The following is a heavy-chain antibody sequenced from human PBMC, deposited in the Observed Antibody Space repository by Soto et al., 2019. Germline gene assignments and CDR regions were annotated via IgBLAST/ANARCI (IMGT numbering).Heavy chain of an antibody. V-gene: IGHV4-34*01. J-gene: IGHJ6*02. D-gene: IGHD2-21*02. CDR2: INHSGST. CDR3: ATRYETASGMDV. Sequence: SETLSLTCAVYGGSFSGYYWSWIRQPPGKGLEWIGEINHSGSTNYNPSLKSRVTISVDTSKNQFSLKLSSVTAADTAVYYCATRYETASGMDVWGQGTTVTVSS. CDR1: GGSFSGYY.